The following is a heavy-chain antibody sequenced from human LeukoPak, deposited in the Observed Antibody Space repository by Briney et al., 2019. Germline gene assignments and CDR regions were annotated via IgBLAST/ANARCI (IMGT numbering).Heavy chain of an antibody. V-gene: IGHV4-38-2*02. CDR3: ARDQTRYYYGSGSYSDY. CDR2: IYYSGST. Sequence: GSLRLSCAASGFTFSSSDMSWIRQPPGKGLEGIGSIYYSGSTYYNPPLKRRVTISVDTSKKQFSLKLSSVTAADTAVYYCARDQTRYYYGSGSYSDYWGQGTLVTVSS. J-gene: IGHJ4*02. D-gene: IGHD3-10*01. CDR1: GFTFSSSDM.